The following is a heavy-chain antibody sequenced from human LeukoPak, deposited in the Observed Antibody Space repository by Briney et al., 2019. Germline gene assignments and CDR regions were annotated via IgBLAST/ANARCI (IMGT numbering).Heavy chain of an antibody. Sequence: EASVTVSCKASGYTFTSYDINWVRQATGQGLEWMGWMNPNSGNTGYAQKFQGRVTMTRNTSISTAYMELSSLRSEDTAVYYCARQLVSYYYYYGMDVWGQGTTVTVSS. CDR1: GYTFTSYD. CDR3: ARQLVSYYYYYGMDV. D-gene: IGHD6-6*01. V-gene: IGHV1-8*01. J-gene: IGHJ6*02. CDR2: MNPNSGNT.